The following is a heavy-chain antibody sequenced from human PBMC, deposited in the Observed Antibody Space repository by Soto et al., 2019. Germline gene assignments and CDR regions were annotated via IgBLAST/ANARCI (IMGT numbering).Heavy chain of an antibody. CDR1: GGSISSYH. CDR3: ARTLYSYGPRFDY. J-gene: IGHJ4*02. CDR2: IYYSGST. Sequence: PSEPLSLTCTVSGGSISSYHWSWIRQPPGKGLEWIGYIYYSGSTNYNPSLKSRVTISVDTSKNQFSLKLSSVTAADTAVYYCARTLYSYGPRFDYWGQGTLVTVSS. D-gene: IGHD5-18*01. V-gene: IGHV4-59*01.